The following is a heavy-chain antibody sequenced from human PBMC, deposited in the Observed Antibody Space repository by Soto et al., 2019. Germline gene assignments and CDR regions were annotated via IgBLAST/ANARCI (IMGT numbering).Heavy chain of an antibody. Sequence: SETLSLTCTVSGGSLSSYYWSWIRRPPGMGLEWIASISYSGTTNYNSSLKSRVTISIDTSKNQFSLKLNSVTAADTAVYYCARVREGNDPVPFDYWGQGTQVTVSS. D-gene: IGHD1-1*01. V-gene: IGHV4-59*08. J-gene: IGHJ4*02. CDR3: ARVREGNDPVPFDY. CDR1: GGSLSSYY. CDR2: ISYSGTT.